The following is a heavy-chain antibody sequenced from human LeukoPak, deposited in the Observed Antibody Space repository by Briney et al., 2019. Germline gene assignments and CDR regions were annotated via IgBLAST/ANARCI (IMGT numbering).Heavy chain of an antibody. CDR1: GFTFSDYY. CDR3: ARGRGRSYYYDSSGFDY. CDR2: INHSGST. D-gene: IGHD3-22*01. J-gene: IGHJ4*02. Sequence: PGGSLRLSCAASGFTFSDYYMSWIRQPPGKGLEWIGEINHSGSTNYNPSLKSRVTISVDTSKNQFSLKLSSVTAADTAVYYCARGRGRSYYYDSSGFDYWGQGTLVTVSS. V-gene: IGHV4-34*01.